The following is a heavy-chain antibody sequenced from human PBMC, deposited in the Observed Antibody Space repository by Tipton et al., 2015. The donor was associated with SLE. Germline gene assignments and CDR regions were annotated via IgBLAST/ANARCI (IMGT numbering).Heavy chain of an antibody. V-gene: IGHV1-18*01. D-gene: IGHD2-2*01. CDR1: GYTFTSYG. J-gene: IGHJ2*01. CDR2: ISAYNGNT. CDR3: ARQYSTSAGYVPSWYFDL. Sequence: QLVQSGAEVKKPGASVKVSCKASGYTFTSYGISWVRQAPGQGLEWMGWISAYNGNTNYAQKLQGRVTMTTDTSTSPAYMELRSLRSDDTAVYYCARQYSTSAGYVPSWYFDLWGRGTLVTVSS.